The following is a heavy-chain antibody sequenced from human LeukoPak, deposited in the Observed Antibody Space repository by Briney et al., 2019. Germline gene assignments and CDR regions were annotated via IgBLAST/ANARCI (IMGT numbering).Heavy chain of an antibody. D-gene: IGHD2-21*02. J-gene: IGHJ4*02. V-gene: IGHV3-48*02. CDR2: IRTSSGGI. Sequence: PGGSPRLSCAASGFTFSRYSVNWVRQAPGKGLEWVAYIRTSSGGIYYADSVKGRFTISTDTAKNSLYLEMNNLRDGDTAVYYCARDDSWAFDYWGQGTLVTVSS. CDR1: GFTFSRYS. CDR3: ARDDSWAFDY.